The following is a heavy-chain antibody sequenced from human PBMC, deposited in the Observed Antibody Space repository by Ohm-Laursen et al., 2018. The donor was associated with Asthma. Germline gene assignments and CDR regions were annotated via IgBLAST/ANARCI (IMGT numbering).Heavy chain of an antibody. CDR1: GLPFSNFW. J-gene: IGHJ4*02. CDR3: ARDLYPGFDY. Sequence: SLRLSCAASGLPFSNFWMSWVRQAPGKGLEWVANIYPDGGEKYYVDSVKGRFTISRDNAKNSLYLQMNSLRAEDTAVYYCARDLYPGFDYWGQGTLVTVSS. CDR2: IYPDGGEK. V-gene: IGHV3-7*05. D-gene: IGHD3-16*02.